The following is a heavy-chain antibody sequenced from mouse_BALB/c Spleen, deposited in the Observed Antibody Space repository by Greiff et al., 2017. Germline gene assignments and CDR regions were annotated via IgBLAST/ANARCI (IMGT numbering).Heavy chain of an antibody. Sequence: EVQLVESGPSLVKPSQTLSLTCSVTGDSITSGYWNWIRKFPGNKLEYMGYISYSGSTYYNPSLKSRISITRDTSKNQYYLQLNSVTTEDTATYYCARLDYGSSYAMDYWGQGTSVTVSS. CDR1: GDSITSGY. V-gene: IGHV3-8*02. J-gene: IGHJ4*01. D-gene: IGHD1-1*01. CDR2: ISYSGST. CDR3: ARLDYGSSYAMDY.